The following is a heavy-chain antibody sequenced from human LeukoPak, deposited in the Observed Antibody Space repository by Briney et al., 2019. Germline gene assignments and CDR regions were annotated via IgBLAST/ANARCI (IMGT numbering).Heavy chain of an antibody. J-gene: IGHJ4*02. CDR1: GYTFTRYG. Sequence: APVKASCKAFGYTFTRYGVSWVRQAPGHRLEWIGWISGSNANTNYAQTFQGRVTMTTDSSTSTTYMALRSLRSDDTAVYYYVRSGRGGYYYFDYWGQGTLVTVSS. CDR2: ISGSNANT. V-gene: IGHV1-18*01. D-gene: IGHD2-15*01. CDR3: VRSGRGGYYYFDY.